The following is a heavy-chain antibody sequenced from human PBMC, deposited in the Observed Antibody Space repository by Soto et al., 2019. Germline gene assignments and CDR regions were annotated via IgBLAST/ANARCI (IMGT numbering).Heavy chain of an antibody. J-gene: IGHJ1*01. D-gene: IGHD6-19*01. V-gene: IGHV1-8*01. CDR3: ERPQGSGWYAEYFQH. CDR1: GYTFTSYD. Sequence: ASLKVSCKASGYTFTSYDINWVRQATGQGLEWMGWMNPNSGNTGYAQKFQGRVTMTRNTSISTAYMELSSLRSEDTAVYYCERPQGSGWYAEYFQHWGQGTLVNVSS. CDR2: MNPNSGNT.